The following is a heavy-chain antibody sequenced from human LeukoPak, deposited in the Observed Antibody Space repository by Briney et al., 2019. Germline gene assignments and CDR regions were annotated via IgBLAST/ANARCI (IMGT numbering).Heavy chain of an antibody. J-gene: IGHJ5*02. CDR2: ISPSGGST. CDR1: GYTFTSNY. CDR3: ATGENVLLWFGELWS. D-gene: IGHD3-10*01. V-gene: IGHV1-46*01. Sequence: VASVKVSCKAFGYTFTSNYMHWVRQAPGQGPEWMGVISPSGGSTTYAQKFQGRVTMTEDTSTDTAYMELSSLRSEDTAVYYCATGENVLLWFGELWSWGQGTLVTVSS.